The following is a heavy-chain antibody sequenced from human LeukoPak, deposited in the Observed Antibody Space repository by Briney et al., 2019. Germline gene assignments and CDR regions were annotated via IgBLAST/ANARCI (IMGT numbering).Heavy chain of an antibody. CDR2: IRQDGSET. Sequence: GGSLRLSCAASGFIFSNYWMQWVRQAPGKGLEWVANIRQDGSETYYVDSVKGRFTISRDNAKNSLYLQMNSLRAEDTAVYYCARDMTGGIWARATSFDHWGQGTLVTVSS. CDR1: GFIFSNYW. CDR3: ARDMTGGIWARATSFDH. D-gene: IGHD1-14*01. V-gene: IGHV3-7*01. J-gene: IGHJ4*02.